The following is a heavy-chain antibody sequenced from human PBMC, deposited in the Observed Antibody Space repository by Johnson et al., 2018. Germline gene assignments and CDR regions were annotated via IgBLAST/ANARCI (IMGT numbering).Heavy chain of an antibody. D-gene: IGHD3-22*01. Sequence: VQLVQSGGGLVQPGRSLRLSCTASGFMFDDYALHWVRQAPGKGLEWVSGINWASRTIAYADSVKDRFPISRDNANNSLFLQMPSLGPEDTAFYELAMKLGPSGYSTVLDAFNIWGQGTMVTASS. V-gene: IGHV3-9*01. CDR1: GFMFDDYA. J-gene: IGHJ3*02. CDR2: INWASRTI. CDR3: AMKLGPSGYSTVLDAFNI.